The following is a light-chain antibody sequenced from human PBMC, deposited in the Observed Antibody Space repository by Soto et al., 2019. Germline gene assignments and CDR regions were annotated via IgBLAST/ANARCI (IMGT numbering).Light chain of an antibody. Sequence: EIVLTQSPATLSLSPGERATLSCRASQSVGGYLDWYQQKPGQAPRLLIYDASNRASGSPARFSGSGSGTDFTLTISNLEPEDLAVYYCHQRSNWPPLTFGGGTKVEIK. CDR2: DAS. J-gene: IGKJ4*01. CDR3: HQRSNWPPLT. CDR1: QSVGGY. V-gene: IGKV3-11*01.